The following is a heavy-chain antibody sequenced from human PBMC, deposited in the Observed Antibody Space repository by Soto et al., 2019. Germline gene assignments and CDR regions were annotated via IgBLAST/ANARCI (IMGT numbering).Heavy chain of an antibody. V-gene: IGHV1-69*12. CDR2: IIPIFGTA. Sequence: QVQLVQSGAEVKKPGSSVKVSCKPSGGTFSSYAISWVRQAPGRGLEWMGGIIPIFGTANYAQKFQGRVTITADESTSTGYMELSSLRSEDTAVYYCARSRIAVADHYYYYGMDVWGQGTTVTVSS. CDR3: ARSRIAVADHYYYYGMDV. J-gene: IGHJ6*02. D-gene: IGHD6-19*01. CDR1: GGTFSSYA.